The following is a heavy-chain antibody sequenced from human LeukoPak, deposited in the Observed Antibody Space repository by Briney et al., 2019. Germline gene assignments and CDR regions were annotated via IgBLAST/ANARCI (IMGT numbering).Heavy chain of an antibody. V-gene: IGHV3-30*19. CDR3: ARDSYYYDSSGYYLSGMDV. CDR2: ISYDGSNK. CDR1: GFTFSSYG. J-gene: IGHJ6*02. Sequence: QSGGSLRLSCAASGFTFSSYGMHWVRQAPGKGLEWVAVISYDGSNKYYADSVKGRFTISRDNSKNTLYLQMNSLRAEDTAVYYCARDSYYYDSSGYYLSGMDVWGQGTTVTVSS. D-gene: IGHD3-22*01.